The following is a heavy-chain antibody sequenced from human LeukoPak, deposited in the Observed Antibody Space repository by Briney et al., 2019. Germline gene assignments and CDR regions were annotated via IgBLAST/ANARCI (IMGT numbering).Heavy chain of an antibody. D-gene: IGHD3-10*01. J-gene: IGHJ5*02. CDR2: IYHSGST. Sequence: SETLSLTCTVSGGSISSGGYYWSWIRQPPGKGLEWIGYIYHSGSTYYNPSLKSRVTISVDTSKNQFSLKLSSVTAADTAVYYCARGRMTHPVIWFGDPDNNWFDPWGQGTLVTVSS. V-gene: IGHV4-30-2*01. CDR1: GGSISSGGYY. CDR3: ARGRMTHPVIWFGDPDNNWFDP.